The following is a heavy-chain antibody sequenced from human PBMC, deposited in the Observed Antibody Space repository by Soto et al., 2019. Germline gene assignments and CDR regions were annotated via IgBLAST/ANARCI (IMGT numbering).Heavy chain of an antibody. CDR1: GFTFSSYG. D-gene: IGHD3-3*01. J-gene: IGHJ4*02. Sequence: QVQLVESGGGVVQPGRSLRLSCAASGFTFSSYGMHWVRQAPGKGLEWVAVIWYDGSNKYYADSVKGGFTISRDNSKNTLYLQMNSLRAEDTAVYYCARAPHDFWSGYSDYWCQGTLVTVSS. V-gene: IGHV3-33*01. CDR3: ARAPHDFWSGYSDY. CDR2: IWYDGSNK.